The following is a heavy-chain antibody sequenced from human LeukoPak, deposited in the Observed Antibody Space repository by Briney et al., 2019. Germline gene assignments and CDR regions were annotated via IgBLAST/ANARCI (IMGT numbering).Heavy chain of an antibody. CDR2: IRHDGSHK. CDR3: ALMRDSYTH. Sequence: GGSLRLSCTASGFIFSNYGMHWVRQAPGKGLEWVAFIRHDGSHKSYADSVKGRFTISRDNSKNTLSLQMNSLRTDDTAVYYCALMRDSYTHWGQGLLVTVSS. V-gene: IGHV3-30*02. CDR1: GFIFSNYG. D-gene: IGHD5-24*01. J-gene: IGHJ4*02.